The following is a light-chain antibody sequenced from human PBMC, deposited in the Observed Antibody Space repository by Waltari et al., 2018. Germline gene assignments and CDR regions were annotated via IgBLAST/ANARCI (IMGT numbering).Light chain of an antibody. Sequence: LVLTQSPSASASLGASVKLTCTLSSGYSSNVIAWLQQQSGKGPRYLMKVNSDGSHRKGDDIPDRFSASKSGTECQLTISSLQSEDEADYFCQTGGHGTWVFGGGTKLTVL. CDR2: VNSDGSH. CDR3: QTGGHGTWV. J-gene: IGLJ3*02. V-gene: IGLV4-69*01. CDR1: SGYSSNV.